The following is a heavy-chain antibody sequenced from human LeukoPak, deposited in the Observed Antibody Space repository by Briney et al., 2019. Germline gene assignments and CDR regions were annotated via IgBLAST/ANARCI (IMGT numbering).Heavy chain of an antibody. CDR3: ARRIAAASTPYFDY. D-gene: IGHD6-13*01. J-gene: IGHJ4*02. Sequence: SETLSLTCAVYGGSFSGYYWSWIRQPPGKGLEWIGEINHSGSTNYNPSLKSRVTISVDTSKNQFSLKLSSVTAADTAVYYCARRIAAASTPYFDYWGQGTLVTVSS. V-gene: IGHV4-34*01. CDR1: GGSFSGYY. CDR2: INHSGST.